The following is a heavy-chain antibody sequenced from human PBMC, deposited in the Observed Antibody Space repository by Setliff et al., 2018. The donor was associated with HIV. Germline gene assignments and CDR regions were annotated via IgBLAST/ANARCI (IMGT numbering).Heavy chain of an antibody. CDR2: IYYNGRP. V-gene: IGHV4-59*01. CDR1: NGSISTYY. CDR3: ARKHLINVFDY. Sequence: SETLSLTCTVSNGSISTYYWSWIRQTPGKGLEWIGYIYYNGRPNYNPSLKSRVTMSVDTSKNQFSLKLTSVIAADTAMYYCARKHLINVFDYWGQGALVTVSS. J-gene: IGHJ4*02.